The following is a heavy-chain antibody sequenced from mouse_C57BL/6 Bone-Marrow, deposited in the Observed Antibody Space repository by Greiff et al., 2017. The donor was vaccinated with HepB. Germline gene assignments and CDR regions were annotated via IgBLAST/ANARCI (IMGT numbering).Heavy chain of an antibody. CDR1: GYAFSSSW. CDR2: IYPGDGDT. CDR3: AGRWWFAY. D-gene: IGHD2-3*01. Sequence: QVQLQQSGPELVKPGASVKISCKASGYAFSSSWMNWVKQRPGKGLEWIGRIYPGDGDTNYNGKFKGKATLTADKSSSTAYMQLSSLTSEDSAVYFCAGRWWFAYWGQGTLVTVSA. J-gene: IGHJ3*01. V-gene: IGHV1-82*01.